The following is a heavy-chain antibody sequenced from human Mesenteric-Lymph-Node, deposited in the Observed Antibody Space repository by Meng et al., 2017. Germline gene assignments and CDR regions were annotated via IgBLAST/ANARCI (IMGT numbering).Heavy chain of an antibody. Sequence: GESLKISCAASGFTFSSYWMSWVRQAPGKGLEWVANIKEDGSEKYYVDSVKGRFTISRDNAQNSVSLHMNSLRAEDTAVYFCAREVVVERSFYYGIDVWGQGTTVTVSS. CDR2: IKEDGSEK. CDR3: AREVVVERSFYYGIDV. D-gene: IGHD2-21*01. CDR1: GFTFSSYW. V-gene: IGHV3-7*01. J-gene: IGHJ6*02.